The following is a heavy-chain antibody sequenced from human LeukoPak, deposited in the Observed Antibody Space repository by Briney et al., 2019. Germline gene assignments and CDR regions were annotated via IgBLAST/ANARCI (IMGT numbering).Heavy chain of an antibody. D-gene: IGHD3-16*02. V-gene: IGHV3-53*01. Sequence: GGSLRLSCAVFGFTVSRNYLSWVRQAPGKGLEWVSLINSAGNTFYADSVKGRFSVSRDNSRNTLYVQMSSLTAEDTAMYYCARSGGVITHFDYWGRGTLVTVSS. CDR1: GFTVSRNY. CDR2: INSAGNT. J-gene: IGHJ4*02. CDR3: ARSGGVITHFDY.